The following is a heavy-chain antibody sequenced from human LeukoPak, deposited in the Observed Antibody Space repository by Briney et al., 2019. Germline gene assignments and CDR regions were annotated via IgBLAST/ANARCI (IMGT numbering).Heavy chain of an antibody. CDR1: GFTFKLYA. V-gene: IGHV3-23*01. Sequence: GGSRRLSCTAPGFTFKLYAMTWVRQAPGKGLEWVSGIGGSGDGTHYTHSVKGRFTISRDNSKNTLYLQMNSLRAEDTAVYYCAKDRGPYVGIDNNWFDPWGQGTLVIVSS. D-gene: IGHD3-10*02. CDR2: IGGSGDGT. CDR3: AKDRGPYVGIDNNWFDP. J-gene: IGHJ5*02.